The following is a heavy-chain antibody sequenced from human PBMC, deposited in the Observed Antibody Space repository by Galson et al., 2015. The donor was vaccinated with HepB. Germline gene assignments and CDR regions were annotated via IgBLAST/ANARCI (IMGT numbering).Heavy chain of an antibody. CDR3: ARHRRGRGAAHNDAFDI. D-gene: IGHD3-10*01. V-gene: IGHV5-10-1*01. CDR1: GSSFTNYW. J-gene: IGHJ3*02. Sequence: QSGAEVKKAGESLTISCKGSGSSFTNYWISWVRQMPGKGLEWMGKIDPSDSYTSYSPSFQGHVTISADKSINTAYLQWSSLKASDTAMYYCARHRRGRGAAHNDAFDIWGQGTMVTVSS. CDR2: IDPSDSYT.